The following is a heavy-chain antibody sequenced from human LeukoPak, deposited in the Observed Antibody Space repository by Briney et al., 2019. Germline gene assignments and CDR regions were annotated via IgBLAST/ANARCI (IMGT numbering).Heavy chain of an antibody. CDR3: ARESDYYDSSGHYDY. V-gene: IGHV1-18*01. CDR1: GYTFTSYG. D-gene: IGHD3-22*01. J-gene: IGHJ4*02. Sequence: ASVKVSCKASGYTFTSYGISWLRQAPGQGLEWMGWISAYNGNTNYAQKLQGRVTMTTDTSTSTAYMELRSLRSDDTAVYYCARESDYYDSSGHYDYWGQGTLVTVSS. CDR2: ISAYNGNT.